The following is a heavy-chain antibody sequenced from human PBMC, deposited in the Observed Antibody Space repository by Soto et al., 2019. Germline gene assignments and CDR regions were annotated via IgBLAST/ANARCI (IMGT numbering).Heavy chain of an antibody. CDR3: ARGFRGGDAEWFDP. J-gene: IGHJ5*02. CDR2: INAGNGNT. V-gene: IGHV1-3*01. CDR1: GYTFTSYA. Sequence: ASVKVSCKASGYTFTSYAIHWVRQAPGQRLEWMGWINAGNGNTKYSQKFQGRVTITRDTSASTAYMELSSLRSEDTAVYYCARGFRGGDAEWFDPWGQGTLVTVSS. D-gene: IGHD2-21*02.